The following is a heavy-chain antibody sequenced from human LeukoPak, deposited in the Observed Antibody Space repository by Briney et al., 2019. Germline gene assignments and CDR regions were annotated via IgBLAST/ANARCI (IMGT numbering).Heavy chain of an antibody. V-gene: IGHV3-23*01. D-gene: IGHD6-19*01. Sequence: GGSLRLSCAASGFTFSTYAMSWVRQAPGKGLEWVSTISDSGANTYYADSVRGRFTISRDNSKNTLYLQKNSLRADDTAIYYCAKSMTLQWRGFFDLWGRGTHVAVSS. CDR2: ISDSGANT. J-gene: IGHJ2*01. CDR1: GFTFSTYA. CDR3: AKSMTLQWRGFFDL.